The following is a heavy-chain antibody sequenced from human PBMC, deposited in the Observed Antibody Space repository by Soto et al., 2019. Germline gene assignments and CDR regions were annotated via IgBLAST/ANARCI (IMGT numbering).Heavy chain of an antibody. V-gene: IGHV3-30-3*01. D-gene: IGHD2-21*02. CDR3: ASYTLPYCGGDCSYAFDI. CDR1: GFTFSSYA. J-gene: IGHJ3*02. Sequence: QVQLVESGGGVVQPGRSLRLSCAASGFTFSSYAMHWVRQAPGKGLEWVAFISYDGSNKYYADSVKGRFTISRDNSKNTLYLQMTSLRTEDTAVYYCASYTLPYCGGDCSYAFDIWGQGTMVTVSS. CDR2: ISYDGSNK.